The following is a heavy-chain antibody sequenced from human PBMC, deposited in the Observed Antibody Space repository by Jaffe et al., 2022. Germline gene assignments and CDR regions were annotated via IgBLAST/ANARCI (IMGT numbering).Heavy chain of an antibody. J-gene: IGHJ5*02. V-gene: IGHV3-30*18. Sequence: QVQLVESGGGVVQPGGSLRLSCAASGFTFSAYAMHWVRQAPGKGLEWVAVISPDGSGKYYTDSVKGRHTISRDNSKNTLYLQMNSLRAEDTAVYYCAKDHTSGSGVYWASNWFDPWGQGTLVAVSS. CDR3: AKDHTSGSGVYWASNWFDP. CDR2: ISPDGSGK. CDR1: GFTFSAYA. D-gene: IGHD2-8*02.